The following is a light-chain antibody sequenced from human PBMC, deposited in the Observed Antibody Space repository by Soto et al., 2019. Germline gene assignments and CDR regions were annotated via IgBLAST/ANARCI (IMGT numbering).Light chain of an antibody. CDR2: DAS. Sequence: DIQMTQSPSTLSASVGDRVTITCRASQGINSWLAWYQQKPGKAPKLLIYDASSLESGVPSRFSGSGSGTEFTLTSSSLQPDDFATYYCQQYNSSPWTFGQGTKVEIK. J-gene: IGKJ1*01. CDR3: QQYNSSPWT. CDR1: QGINSW. V-gene: IGKV1-5*01.